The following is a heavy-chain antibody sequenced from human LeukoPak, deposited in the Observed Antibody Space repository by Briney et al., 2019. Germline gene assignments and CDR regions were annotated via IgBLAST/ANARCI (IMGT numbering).Heavy chain of an antibody. CDR1: GGSISSSGYY. CDR3: ARDYYDSSGYYKGYYFDY. Sequence: SETLSLTCTVSGGSISSSGYYWGWIRQPPGKGLEWIGSIYHSGSTYYNPSLKSRVTISVDTSKNQFSLKLSSVTAADTAVYYCARDYYDSSGYYKGYYFDYWGQGTLVTVSS. CDR2: IYHSGST. J-gene: IGHJ4*02. V-gene: IGHV4-39*07. D-gene: IGHD3-22*01.